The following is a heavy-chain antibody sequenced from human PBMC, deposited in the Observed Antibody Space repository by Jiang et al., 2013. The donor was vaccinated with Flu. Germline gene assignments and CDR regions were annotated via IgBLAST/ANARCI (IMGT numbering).Heavy chain of an antibody. CDR1: GGSISSSRYY. CDR3: AGLVAVAGFDYFDY. D-gene: IGHD6-19*01. V-gene: IGHV4-39*02. Sequence: LSLTCTVSGGSISSSRYYWGWIRQPPGKALEYIGSIYYSGSTYYNPSLKSRVTVSIDTSQNHFSLKLSSVTATDTAVYYCAGLVAVAGFDYFDYWGQGTLLTVSS. CDR2: IYYSGST. J-gene: IGHJ4*02.